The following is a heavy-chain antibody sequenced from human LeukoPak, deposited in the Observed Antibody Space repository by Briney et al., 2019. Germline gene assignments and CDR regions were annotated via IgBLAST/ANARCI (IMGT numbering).Heavy chain of an antibody. D-gene: IGHD6-19*01. V-gene: IGHV4-59*12. CDR2: IYYSGST. J-gene: IGHJ6*02. Sequence: PSETLSLTCTVSGGSISSYYWSWIRQPPGKGLEWIGYIYYSGSTNYNPSLKSRVTISVDTSKNQFSLKLSSVTAADTAVYYCARERGSREWLGSYYYYYYGMDVWGQGTTVTVSS. CDR1: GGSISSYY. CDR3: ARERGSREWLGSYYYYYYGMDV.